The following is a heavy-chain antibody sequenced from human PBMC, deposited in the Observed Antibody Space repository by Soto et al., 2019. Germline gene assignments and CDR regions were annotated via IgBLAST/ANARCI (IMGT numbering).Heavy chain of an antibody. D-gene: IGHD2-21*02. CDR2: ISYDGSNK. V-gene: IGHV3-30*18. J-gene: IGHJ4*02. CDR1: GFTFSSYG. CDR3: AKDGGEYCGGDCYNDY. Sequence: ESGGGVVQPGRSLRLSCAASGFTFSSYGMHWVRQAPGKGLEWVAVISYDGSNKYYADSVKGRFTISRDNSKNTLYLQMNSLRAEDTAVYYCAKDGGEYCGGDCYNDYWGQGTLVTVSS.